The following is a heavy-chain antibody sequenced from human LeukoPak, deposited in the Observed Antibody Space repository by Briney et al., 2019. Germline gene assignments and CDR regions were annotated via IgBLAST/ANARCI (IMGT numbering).Heavy chain of an antibody. D-gene: IGHD4-17*01. V-gene: IGHV3-53*01. CDR2: IYSGGST. CDR1: GFTVSSNY. J-gene: IGHJ3*02. Sequence: GGSLRLSCAASGFTVSSNYMSWVRQAPGKGLEWVSVIYSGGSTYYADSVKGRFTISRDNSKNTLYLQMNSLRAEDTAVYYCAGGTYGDYDAFDIWGQGTMVTVSS. CDR3: AGGTYGDYDAFDI.